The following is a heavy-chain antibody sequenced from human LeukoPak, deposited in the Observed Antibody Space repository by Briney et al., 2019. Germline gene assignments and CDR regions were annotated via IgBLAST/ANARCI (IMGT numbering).Heavy chain of an antibody. J-gene: IGHJ4*02. CDR2: ISSSSSYI. V-gene: IGHV3-21*01. D-gene: IGHD5-24*01. Sequence: PGGSLRLSCAASGFTFSNYNMNWVRQAPGKGLEWVSSISSSSSYIYYADSVKGRFTISRDNAKNSLYLQMNSLRAEDTAVYYCARARDGYSYFDYWGQGTLVTVSS. CDR3: ARARDGYSYFDY. CDR1: GFTFSNYN.